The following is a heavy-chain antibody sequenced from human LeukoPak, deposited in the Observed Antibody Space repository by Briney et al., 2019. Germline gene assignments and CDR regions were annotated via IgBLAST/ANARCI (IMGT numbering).Heavy chain of an antibody. CDR1: GGSFSGYY. D-gene: IGHD6-19*01. CDR3: ARGKGSGWTFDY. Sequence: SETLSLTCAVYGGSFSGYYWTWIRQPPGKGLEWIREINHSGSTNYNPSLKSRVTISVDTSKNQFSLKLSSVTAADTAVYYCARGKGSGWTFDYWGQGTLVTVSS. CDR2: INHSGST. V-gene: IGHV4-34*01. J-gene: IGHJ4*02.